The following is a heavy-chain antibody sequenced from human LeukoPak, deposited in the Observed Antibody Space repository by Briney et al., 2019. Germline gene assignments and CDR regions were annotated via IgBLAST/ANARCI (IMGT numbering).Heavy chain of an antibody. J-gene: IGHJ4*02. V-gene: IGHV4-39*01. Sequence: PSETLSLTCTVSGGSISSSSYYWGWIRQPPGKGLEWIGSIYYSGSTYYNPSLKSRVTISVDTSKNQFSLKLSSVTAADTAVYYCAGLRLSGYKYADYWGQGTLVTVSS. D-gene: IGHD5-24*01. CDR3: AGLRLSGYKYADY. CDR1: GGSISSSSYY. CDR2: IYYSGST.